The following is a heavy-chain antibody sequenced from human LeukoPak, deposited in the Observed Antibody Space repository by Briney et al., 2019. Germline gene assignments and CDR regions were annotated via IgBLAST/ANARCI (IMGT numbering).Heavy chain of an antibody. Sequence: SETLCLTCTVAGGSISGFYWSWIRQPPGKGLEWIGYVYYAGTTDYNPSLKSRVTISIDTSKTQFSLKLSSVTATDTAVYYCATQIYSSTWYYFNYWGQGTLVTVCS. D-gene: IGHD6-13*01. J-gene: IGHJ4*02. CDR3: ATQIYSSTWYYFNY. V-gene: IGHV4-59*01. CDR1: GGSISGFY. CDR2: VYYAGTT.